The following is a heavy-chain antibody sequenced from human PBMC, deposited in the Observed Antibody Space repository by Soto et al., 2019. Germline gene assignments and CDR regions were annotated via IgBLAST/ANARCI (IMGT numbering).Heavy chain of an antibody. CDR3: ARDPGGYCSGGSCYPPPYGLDV. D-gene: IGHD2-15*01. CDR2: ISSSGSTI. V-gene: IGHV3-48*03. Sequence: PGGFLRLSCAASGFTCRGYEMNWVRTPEGKGLEGVSYISSSGSTIYYADSVEGRLTISRDNAKNSLYLQMNSLRAEDTAVYYCARDPGGYCSGGSCYPPPYGLDVWGQGTTVTVSS. J-gene: IGHJ6*02. CDR1: GFTCRGYE.